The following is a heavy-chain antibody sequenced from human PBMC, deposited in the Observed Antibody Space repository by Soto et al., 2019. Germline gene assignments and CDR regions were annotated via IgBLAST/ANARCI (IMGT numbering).Heavy chain of an antibody. CDR1: GGSINNYF. Sequence: PSETLSLTCAVSGGSINNYFWSWVRQPPGKGLEWIGYIYYTGSTNYDPSLKSRVTMSVDTSKNQLSLKLSSVTAADTAVYYCARHGDRRRPYAFDFRGPGALVTLSS. CDR3: ARHGDRRRPYAFDF. J-gene: IGHJ4*02. D-gene: IGHD7-27*01. V-gene: IGHV4-59*08. CDR2: IYYTGST.